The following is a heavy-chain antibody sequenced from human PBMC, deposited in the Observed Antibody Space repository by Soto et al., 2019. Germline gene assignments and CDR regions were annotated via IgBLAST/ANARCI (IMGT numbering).Heavy chain of an antibody. Sequence: SETLSLTCAVYGGTISTYYWSWIRLPPGKGLEWIGYNYHSGTTNYNPSLKSRATISVDTSKNQFSLRLTSVTAADTAIYYCVREAYLRYAHPIDHWGQGILVTVS. D-gene: IGHD5-12*01. CDR2: NYHSGTT. CDR1: GGTISTYY. J-gene: IGHJ4*02. V-gene: IGHV4-59*01. CDR3: VREAYLRYAHPIDH.